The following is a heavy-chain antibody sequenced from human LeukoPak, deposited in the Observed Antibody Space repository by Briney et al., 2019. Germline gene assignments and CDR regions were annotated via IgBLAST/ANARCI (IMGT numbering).Heavy chain of an antibody. J-gene: IGHJ2*01. V-gene: IGHV4-59*01. CDR3: ARDKGLAAAGHWYFDL. CDR1: GGSISSYY. D-gene: IGHD6-13*01. Sequence: SETLSLTCSVSGGSISSYYWSWIRQPPGKGLEWIGYIYYSGSTNYNPSLKSRVTISGDTSKNQFSLKLSSVTAADTAVYYCARDKGLAAAGHWYFDLWGRGTLVTVSS. CDR2: IYYSGST.